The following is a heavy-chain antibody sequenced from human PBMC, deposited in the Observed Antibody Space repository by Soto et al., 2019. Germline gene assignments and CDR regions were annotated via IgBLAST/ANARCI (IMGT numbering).Heavy chain of an antibody. J-gene: IGHJ4*02. CDR1: GGSFSNNY. Sequence: PSETLSLTCAVYGGSFSNNYWTWFRQPPGKGLEWIGEISPSGTTKYIPSLKSRGTISVDTPRKQFFLKVTSVSAADTAVYYCATSLWFGTQPEIWGPGTLVTVSS. CDR3: ATSLWFGTQPEI. V-gene: IGHV4-34*01. D-gene: IGHD3-10*01. CDR2: ISPSGTT.